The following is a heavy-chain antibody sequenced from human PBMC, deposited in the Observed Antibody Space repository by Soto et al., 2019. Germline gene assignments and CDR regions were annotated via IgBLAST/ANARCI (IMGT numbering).Heavy chain of an antibody. D-gene: IGHD3-22*01. CDR1: GGSISSGGYY. CDR3: ARTSYDSSGTAADP. J-gene: IGHJ5*02. Sequence: QVQLQESGPGLVKPSQTLSLTCTVSGGSISSGGYYWSWIRQHPGKGLEWIGYSYYSGSTYYNPSLKSRVTIAVDTSKNQFALKLSSVTAADAAVYYCARTSYDSSGTAADPWGQGTLVTVSS. V-gene: IGHV4-31*03. CDR2: SYYSGST.